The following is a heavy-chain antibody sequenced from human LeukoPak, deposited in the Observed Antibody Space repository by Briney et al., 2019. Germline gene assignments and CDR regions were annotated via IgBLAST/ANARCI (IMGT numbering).Heavy chain of an antibody. CDR2: ITSGSSTT. CDR1: GFAFNYYS. D-gene: IGHD2-2*01. V-gene: IGHV3-48*04. J-gene: IGHJ4*02. Sequence: GGSLRLSCAASGFAFNYYSMNWVRQAPGKGLEWVSKITSGSSTTYYRDSVKGRFTTSRDNAKNSVYLQMNSLGAEDTAVYYCAKDTKYCSSITCSGDYWGQGTLVTVSS. CDR3: AKDTKYCSSITCSGDY.